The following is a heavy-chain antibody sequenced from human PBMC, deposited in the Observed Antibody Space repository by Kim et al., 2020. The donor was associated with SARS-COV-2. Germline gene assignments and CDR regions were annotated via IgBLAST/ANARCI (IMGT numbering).Heavy chain of an antibody. V-gene: IGHV3-66*01. Sequence: GGSLRLSCAPSGFSVRNTYLSWVRQAPGKGLEWLSLIFTDGRTFYADSVKGRFTVSKDSSQDTLYLQMNSLGAEATAVYFCARAGYYDSSGHYF. CDR3: ARAGYYDSSGHYF. D-gene: IGHD3-22*01. J-gene: IGHJ2*01. CDR2: IFTDGRT. CDR1: GFSVRNTY.